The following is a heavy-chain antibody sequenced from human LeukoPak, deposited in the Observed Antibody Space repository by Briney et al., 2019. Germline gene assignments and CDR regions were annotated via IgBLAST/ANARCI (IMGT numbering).Heavy chain of an antibody. CDR3: ARDSDDILTGYTTPDY. V-gene: IGHV1-69*04. CDR2: IIPILGIA. Sequence: SVKVSCKASGYTFTSYGISWVRQAPGQRLEWMGRIIPILGIANYAQKFQGRVTITADKSTSTAYMELSSLRSEDTAVYYCARDSDDILTGYTTPDYWGQGTLVTVSS. J-gene: IGHJ4*02. D-gene: IGHD3-9*01. CDR1: GYTFTSYG.